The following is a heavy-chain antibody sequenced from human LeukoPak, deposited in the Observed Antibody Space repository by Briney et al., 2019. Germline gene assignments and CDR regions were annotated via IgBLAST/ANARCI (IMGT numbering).Heavy chain of an antibody. J-gene: IGHJ1*01. CDR2: IYSGDGI. Sequence: PGGSLRLSCAASGFTFSDNYMSWVRQAPGKGLEWISVIYSGDGIYYAESVKGRFTISRDSSKNTLYLQMNSLRAEDTAVYYCATQMTTLGIGYFQNWGQGTLVTVSS. CDR3: ATQMTTLGIGYFQN. V-gene: IGHV3-66*01. D-gene: IGHD4-11*01. CDR1: GFTFSDNY.